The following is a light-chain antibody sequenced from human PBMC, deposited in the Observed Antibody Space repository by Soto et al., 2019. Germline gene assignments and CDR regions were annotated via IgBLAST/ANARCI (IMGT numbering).Light chain of an antibody. CDR2: GNS. J-gene: IGLJ2*01. CDR1: SSNIGAGYD. Sequence: QSVLTQPPSVSGATGQRVTISCTGGSSNIGAGYDVHWYRQLPGTAPKILIYGNSSRPSGVPDRFSGSKSGTSASLAITGLQAEDEADYYCQSYDSSLSGSVVFGGGTKVTVL. CDR3: QSYDSSLSGSVV. V-gene: IGLV1-40*01.